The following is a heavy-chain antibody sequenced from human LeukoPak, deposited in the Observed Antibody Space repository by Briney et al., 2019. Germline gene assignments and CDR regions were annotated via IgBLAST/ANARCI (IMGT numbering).Heavy chain of an antibody. CDR2: ISYNGDR. D-gene: IGHD6-19*01. CDR3: ARVDSGSACAS. CDR1: GFTLSSYS. V-gene: IGHV3-64*01. J-gene: IGHJ1*01. Sequence: GGSLRLSCAACGFTLSSYSMHWVRQAPGKGLEFVSAISYNGDRYYANSVKGRFTISRDISKNTLYLQMGSLRPEDMAVYYCARVDSGSACASWGQGILVTVSS.